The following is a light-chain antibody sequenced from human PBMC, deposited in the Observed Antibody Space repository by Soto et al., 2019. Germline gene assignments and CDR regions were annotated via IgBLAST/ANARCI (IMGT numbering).Light chain of an antibody. V-gene: IGKV3-20*01. CDR1: QSVSSTY. J-gene: IGKJ2*01. CDR2: GAS. CDR3: QHYGSSLGT. Sequence: EIVLTQSPGTLSLSPGERATLSCRASQSVSSTYLAWYQQKPGQAPRLLMYGASSRATGIPDRFSGSGSGTDFTLTISRLEPEDFAVYYCQHYGSSLGTFGQGTKLEIK.